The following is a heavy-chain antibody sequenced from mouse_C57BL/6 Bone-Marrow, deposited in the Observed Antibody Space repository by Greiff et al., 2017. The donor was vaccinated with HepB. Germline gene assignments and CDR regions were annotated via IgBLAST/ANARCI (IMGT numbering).Heavy chain of an antibody. V-gene: IGHV5-4*03. CDR3: ARLYGNRYYAMDY. CDR2: ISDGGSYT. D-gene: IGHD2-1*01. J-gene: IGHJ4*01. CDR1: GFTFSSYA. Sequence: EVKVVESGGGLVKPGGSLKLSCAASGFTFSSYAMSWVRQTPEKRLEWVATISDGGSYTYYPDNVKGRFTISRDNAKNNLYLQMSHLKSEDTAMYYCARLYGNRYYAMDYWGQGTSVTVSS.